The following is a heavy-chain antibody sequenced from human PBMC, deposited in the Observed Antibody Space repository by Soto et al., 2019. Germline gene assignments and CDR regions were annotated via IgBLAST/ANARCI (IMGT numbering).Heavy chain of an antibody. CDR3: ARDEHIVVVTATPDY. D-gene: IGHD2-21*02. V-gene: IGHV3-7*05. Sequence: EVQLVESGGGLVQPGGSLRLSCAASGFTFSNYWMSWVRQAPGKGLEWVANIKQDGSEKYYVDSVKGRFTISRDNAKNSLYLQMNSLRAEDTAVYYCARDEHIVVVTATPDYWGQGTLATVSS. CDR2: IKQDGSEK. J-gene: IGHJ4*02. CDR1: GFTFSNYW.